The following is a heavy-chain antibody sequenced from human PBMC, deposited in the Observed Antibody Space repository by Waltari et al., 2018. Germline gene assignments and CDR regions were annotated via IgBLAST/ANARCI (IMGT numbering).Heavy chain of an antibody. D-gene: IGHD3-9*01. J-gene: IGHJ3*02. V-gene: IGHV1-18*01. Sequence: QVQLVQSGAEVKKPGASVKVSCKASGYTFTSSGISWVRQAPGQGLEWMGWISACNGNTNYAQKLQGRVTMTTDTSTSTAYMELRSLRSDDTAVYYCARIYDIVKPNDAFDIWGQGTMVTVSS. CDR1: GYTFTSSG. CDR2: ISACNGNT. CDR3: ARIYDIVKPNDAFDI.